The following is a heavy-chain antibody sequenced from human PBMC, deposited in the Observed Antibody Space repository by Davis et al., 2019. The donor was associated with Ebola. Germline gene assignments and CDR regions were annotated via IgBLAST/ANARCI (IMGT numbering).Heavy chain of an antibody. D-gene: IGHD2-21*01. CDR3: ARDSPYCGGDCRYYYYGMDV. CDR1: GFTFSSYE. J-gene: IGHJ6*02. V-gene: IGHV3-48*03. CDR2: ISSSGSTI. Sequence: GESLKISCAASGFTFSSYEMNWVRQAPGKGLEWVSYISSSGSTIYYADSVKGRFTISRDNAKNSLYLQMNSLRAEDTAVYYCARDSPYCGGDCRYYYYGMDVWGQGTTVTVSS.